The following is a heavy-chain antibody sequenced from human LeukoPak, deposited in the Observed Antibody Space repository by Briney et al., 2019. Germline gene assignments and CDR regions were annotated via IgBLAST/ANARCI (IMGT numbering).Heavy chain of an antibody. CDR3: AKEGSGSYLDS. D-gene: IGHD1-26*01. V-gene: IGHV3-74*01. J-gene: IGHJ4*02. Sequence: GGSLRLSCAASGFTFSSYWMHWVRQAPGKGLVWVSRINSDGSSTSYADSVKGRFTISRDNAKNSLFLQMSSLRAEDTAVYYCAKEGSGSYLDSWGQGTLVTVSS. CDR2: INSDGSST. CDR1: GFTFSSYW.